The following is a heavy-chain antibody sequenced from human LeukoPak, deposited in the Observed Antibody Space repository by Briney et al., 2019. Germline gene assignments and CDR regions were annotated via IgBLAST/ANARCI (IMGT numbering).Heavy chain of an antibody. CDR2: INPNSGGT. Sequence: ASVKVSCKASGYTFTGYYMHWVRQAPGQGLEWMGWINPNSGGTNYAQKFQGWVTMTRDTSISTAYMELSRLRSEDTAVYYCARGRGITMVRGVIYYWGQGTLVTVSS. CDR1: GYTFTGYY. J-gene: IGHJ4*02. CDR3: ARGRGITMVRGVIYY. D-gene: IGHD3-10*01. V-gene: IGHV1-2*04.